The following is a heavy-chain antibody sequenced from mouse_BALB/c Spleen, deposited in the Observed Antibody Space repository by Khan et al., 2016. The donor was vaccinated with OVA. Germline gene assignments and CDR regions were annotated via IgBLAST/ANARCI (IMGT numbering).Heavy chain of an antibody. J-gene: IGHJ3*01. CDR1: GFPFSSFG. D-gene: IGHD2-12*01. Sequence: EVQLVETGGGLVQPGGSRKLSCAASGFPFSSFGMHWVRQAPEKGLEWVAYIGSDSNTIYYADTVKGRFPISRDVPKNSLFLQMTSLRSEDTAMYDCESSRYWSWFDSWGQGTLVTVSS. CDR3: ESSRYWSWFDS. CDR2: IGSDSNTI. V-gene: IGHV5-17*02.